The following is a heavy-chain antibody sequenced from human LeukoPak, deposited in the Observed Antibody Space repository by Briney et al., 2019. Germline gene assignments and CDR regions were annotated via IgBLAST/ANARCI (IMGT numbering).Heavy chain of an antibody. CDR1: GFTFSSFT. J-gene: IGHJ4*02. CDR3: ALQRLARQFDY. CDR2: IGGSGGST. Sequence: GGSLRLSCAASGFTFSSFTMSWVRQAPGKGRKWVSGIGGSGGSTTYADSVKGRFTISRDNSKNTLYLQMNSLRADDTAVYYCALQRLARQFDYWGQGTLVTVSS. V-gene: IGHV3-23*01. D-gene: IGHD6-25*01.